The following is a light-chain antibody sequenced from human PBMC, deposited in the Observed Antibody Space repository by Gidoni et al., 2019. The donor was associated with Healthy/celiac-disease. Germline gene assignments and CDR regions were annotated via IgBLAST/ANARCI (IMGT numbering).Light chain of an antibody. CDR2: AAS. J-gene: IGKJ4*01. CDR3: QQSYSTPVT. CDR1: QSISSY. Sequence: DIQMTQSPSSLSASVGDRVTITCRASQSISSYLNWYQQKPGKAPKLLIYAASSLQSGVPSRFSGSGSGTDFTLTISSLQPEDFATYYCQQSYSTPVTFGGGTKG. V-gene: IGKV1-39*01.